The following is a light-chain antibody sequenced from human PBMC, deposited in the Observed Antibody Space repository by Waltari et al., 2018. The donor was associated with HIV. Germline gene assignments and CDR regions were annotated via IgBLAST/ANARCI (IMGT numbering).Light chain of an antibody. CDR3: GTWDPGLGTVV. Sequence: QSVLTQPPSMSAAPGQRVTISCSGSRSNIGNNYLSWYPPFPGTAPKLLINTTNKRPSGLPDRLSGSKPGASGTRTIARLQTGDEADYYCGTWDPGLGTVVSGGGTKLTV. J-gene: IGLJ3*02. CDR1: RSNIGNNY. CDR2: TTN. V-gene: IGLV1-51*01.